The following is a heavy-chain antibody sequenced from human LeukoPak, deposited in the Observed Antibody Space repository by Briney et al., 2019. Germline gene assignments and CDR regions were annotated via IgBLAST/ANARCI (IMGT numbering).Heavy chain of an antibody. V-gene: IGHV1-8*01. D-gene: IGHD6-13*01. CDR1: GYTFTSYD. Sequence: ASVKVSCKASGYTFTSYDINWVRQATGQGLEWMGWMNPNSGNTGYAQKFQGRVTMTRNTSISTAYMELSSLRSEDTAVYYCARGRSGAAADYYYYYMDVWGKGTTVTISS. CDR3: ARGRSGAAADYYYYYMDV. CDR2: MNPNSGNT. J-gene: IGHJ6*03.